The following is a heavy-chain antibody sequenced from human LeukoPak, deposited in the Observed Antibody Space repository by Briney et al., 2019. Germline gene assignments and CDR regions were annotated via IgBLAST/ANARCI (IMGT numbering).Heavy chain of an antibody. CDR2: ISPSFGTT. Sequence: GASVKVSCKASGYSFTSYFMHWVRQAPGQGLAWVGLISPSFGTTTYAQKFQGRVTMTRDMSTSTVHMELTGLTSEDTAVYYCARDPNSEYYFDYWGQGTVVTVSS. V-gene: IGHV1-46*01. J-gene: IGHJ4*02. CDR3: ARDPNSEYYFDY. CDR1: GYSFTSYF. D-gene: IGHD2/OR15-2a*01.